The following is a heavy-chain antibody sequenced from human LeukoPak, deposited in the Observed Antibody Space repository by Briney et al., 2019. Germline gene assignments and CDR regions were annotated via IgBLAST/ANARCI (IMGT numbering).Heavy chain of an antibody. CDR1: GGTFSSYT. J-gene: IGHJ4*02. D-gene: IGHD5-24*01. V-gene: IGHV1-69*05. CDR3: ARGVDRRWLASSNY. Sequence: SVKVSCKASGGTFSSYTISWVRQALGQGLEWMGGIIPIFGTANYAQKFQGRVTITTDESTSTAYMELSSLRSEDTAVYYCARGVDRRWLASSNYWGQGTLVTVSS. CDR2: IIPIFGTA.